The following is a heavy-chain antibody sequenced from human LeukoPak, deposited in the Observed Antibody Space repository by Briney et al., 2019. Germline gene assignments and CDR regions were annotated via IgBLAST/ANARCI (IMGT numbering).Heavy chain of an antibody. V-gene: IGHV1-18*01. CDR2: INAYNGNT. CDR3: ARGGYYYDSSGYYYQNPDY. Sequence: ASVKVSCKASGYTFTSYGISWVRQAPGQGLEWMGWINAYNGNTNYAQKLQGRVTMTTDTSTSTAYMELRSLRSDDTAVYYCARGGYYYDSSGYYYQNPDYWGQGTLVTVSS. CDR1: GYTFTSYG. D-gene: IGHD3-22*01. J-gene: IGHJ4*02.